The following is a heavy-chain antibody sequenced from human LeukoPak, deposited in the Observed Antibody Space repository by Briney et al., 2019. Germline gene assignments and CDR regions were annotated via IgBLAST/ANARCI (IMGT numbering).Heavy chain of an antibody. Sequence: GGSLRLSCAASGFTFNKYDMHWVRQRTGKGLEWVSVIGTTGDTFYSDSVKGRFTISRENPETSLNLQMDSLRAEDTVVYYCARDAGEAVTGTIYDCWGQGTLVTVSS. CDR1: GFTFNKYD. CDR2: IGTTGDT. CDR3: ARDAGEAVTGTIYDC. J-gene: IGHJ4*02. V-gene: IGHV3-13*01. D-gene: IGHD6-19*01.